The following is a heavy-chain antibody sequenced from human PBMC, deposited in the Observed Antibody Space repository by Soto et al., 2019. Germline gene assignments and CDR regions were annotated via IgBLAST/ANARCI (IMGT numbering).Heavy chain of an antibody. J-gene: IGHJ5*02. CDR2: INPSGGST. D-gene: IGHD3-9*01. CDR3: AREGGVRYLGEEANWFDP. Sequence: GASVKVSCKASGYTFTSYYMHWVRQAPGQGLEWMGIINPSGGSTSYAQKLQGRVTMTRDTSTSTVYMELSSLRSEDTAVYYCAREGGVRYLGEEANWFDPWGQGTLVTVS. CDR1: GYTFTSYY. V-gene: IGHV1-46*01.